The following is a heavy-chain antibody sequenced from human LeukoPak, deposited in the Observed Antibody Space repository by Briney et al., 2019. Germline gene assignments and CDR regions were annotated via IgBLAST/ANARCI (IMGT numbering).Heavy chain of an antibody. CDR3: ARNYCSSTSCLFDY. J-gene: IGHJ4*02. Sequence: AASVKVSCKASEYTFTDYAINWVRQAPGQRLEWMGWINAGNGNTKYSQKFQGRVTITRDTSASTAYMELSSLTSEDTAVYYCARNYCSSTSCLFDYWGQGTLVTVSS. V-gene: IGHV1-3*01. CDR1: EYTFTDYA. CDR2: INAGNGNT. D-gene: IGHD2-2*01.